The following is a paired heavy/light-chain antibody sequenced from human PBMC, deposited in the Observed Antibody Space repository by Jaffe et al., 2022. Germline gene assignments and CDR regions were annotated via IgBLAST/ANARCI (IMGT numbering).Light chain of an antibody. Sequence: DIQMTQSPSSLSASVGDRVTITCRASQSISRYLNWYQQKPGKAPKLLIYAASSLQSGVPSKFSGSGSGTDFTLTISSLQPEDFATYYCQQSYNIPQTFGQGTKVEIE. CDR2: AAS. V-gene: IGKV1-39*01. CDR3: QQSYNIPQT. J-gene: IGKJ1*01. CDR1: QSISRY.
Heavy chain of an antibody. CDR1: GFTFSSYA. CDR2: ITGSGDST. J-gene: IGHJ6*03. V-gene: IGHV3-23*01. D-gene: IGHD2-2*03. CDR3: ATGNLDVVLVPAASRGYSYYYMDV. Sequence: EVQLLESGGGLVQPGGSLRLSCAASGFTFSSYAMNWVRQAPGKGLEWVSGITGSGDSTYYADSVKGRFTSSRDYSKNTLYLQMNSLRAEDSALYYCATGNLDVVLVPAASRGYSYYYMDVWGKGTTVTVSS.